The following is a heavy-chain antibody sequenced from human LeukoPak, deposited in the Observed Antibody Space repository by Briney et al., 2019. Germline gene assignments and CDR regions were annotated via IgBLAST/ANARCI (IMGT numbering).Heavy chain of an antibody. CDR3: AKWGDYDVLTGYYVPDY. J-gene: IGHJ4*02. CDR2: ILGSGGST. V-gene: IGHV3-23*01. D-gene: IGHD3-9*01. CDR1: GFTFSNYA. Sequence: PGGSLRLSCAASGFTFSNYAMSWVRQAPGKGLEWVSVILGSGGSTYYADSVKGRFTVSRDNSRSTLYLQMKSLRAEDTALYYCAKWGDYDVLTGYYVPDYWGQGTRVTVSS.